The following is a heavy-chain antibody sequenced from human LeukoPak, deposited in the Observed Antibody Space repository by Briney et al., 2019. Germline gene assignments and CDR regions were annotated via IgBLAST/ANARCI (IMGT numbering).Heavy chain of an antibody. D-gene: IGHD4-11*01. CDR2: IWYDGSNK. CDR3: ARDYSNYENYFDY. Sequence: AGGSLGLSCAASGFTFSSYGMHWVRQAPGKGLEWVAVIWYDGSNKYYADSVKGRFTISRDNSKNTLYLQMNSLRAEDTAVYYCARDYSNYENYFDYWGQGTLVTVSS. V-gene: IGHV3-33*01. CDR1: GFTFSSYG. J-gene: IGHJ4*02.